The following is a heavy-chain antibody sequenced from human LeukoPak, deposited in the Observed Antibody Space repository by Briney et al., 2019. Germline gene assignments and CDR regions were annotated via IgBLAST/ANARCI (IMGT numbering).Heavy chain of an antibody. V-gene: IGHV4-59*08. Sequence: PSETLSLTCAVYGGSFSGYYWSWIRQPPGKGLEWIGYIYYSGSTNYNPSLKSRVAISVDTSKNQFSLKLSSVTAADTAVYYCARLTHRTSGQIDAFDIWGQGTMVTVSS. D-gene: IGHD6-19*01. CDR2: IYYSGST. CDR3: ARLTHRTSGQIDAFDI. CDR1: GGSFSGYY. J-gene: IGHJ3*02.